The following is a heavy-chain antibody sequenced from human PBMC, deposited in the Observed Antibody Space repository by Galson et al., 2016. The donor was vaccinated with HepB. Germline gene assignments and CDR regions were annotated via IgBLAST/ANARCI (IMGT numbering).Heavy chain of an antibody. CDR3: ARARGVADFDY. CDR1: GYSFPSFL. V-gene: IGHV5-51*01. Sequence: QSGAEVKKPRESLKISCKGSGYSFPSFLIAWVRQMPGKGLEWMGIIFPTDSTTRYSPSFQGQVTISADKSISTAYLQWSSLKASDTAIYYCARARGVADFDYWGQGTLVTVSS. D-gene: IGHD3-3*01. CDR2: IFPTDSTT. J-gene: IGHJ4*02.